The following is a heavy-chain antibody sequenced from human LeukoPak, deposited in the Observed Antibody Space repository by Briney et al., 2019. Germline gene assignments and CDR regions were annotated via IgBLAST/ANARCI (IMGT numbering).Heavy chain of an antibody. Sequence: PGGFLTLSHSPSGFTFANYATLWVRQPPGRGLEGVSTICGGANTYHAASVQGRFTISRDNSKNTLYLQMNGLRAENTAEYYCAKGLGYSPATLYDYWGQGTLVTVSS. J-gene: IGHJ4*02. CDR3: AKGLGYSPATLYDY. D-gene: IGHD3-22*01. CDR2: ICGGANT. CDR1: GFTFANYA. V-gene: IGHV3-23*01.